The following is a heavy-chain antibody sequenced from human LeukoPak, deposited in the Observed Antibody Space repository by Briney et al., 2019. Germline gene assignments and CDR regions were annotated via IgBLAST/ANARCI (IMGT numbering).Heavy chain of an antibody. CDR1: GFTFSSYG. D-gene: IGHD2-2*02. J-gene: IGHJ3*02. CDR2: ISYDGSNK. Sequence: GGSLRLSCAASGFTFSSYGMHWVRQAPGKGLEWVAVISYDGSNKYYADSVKGRFTISRDNSKNTLYLQMNSLRAEDTAVYYCAKDQSEVVPAAITWGHDAFDIWGQGTMVTVSS. CDR3: AKDQSEVVPAAITWGHDAFDI. V-gene: IGHV3-30*18.